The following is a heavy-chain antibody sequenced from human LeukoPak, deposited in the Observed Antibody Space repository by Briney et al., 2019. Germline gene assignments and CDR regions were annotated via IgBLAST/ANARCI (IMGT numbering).Heavy chain of an antibody. CDR2: SNPNSGGT. D-gene: IGHD6-19*01. J-gene: IGHJ5*02. V-gene: IGHV1-2*02. CDR1: RYTFTDYY. CDR3: ARDVRSGWYLAGDWFDP. Sequence: ASVKVSCKASRYTFTDYYMHWVRQAPGQGLEWMGWSNPNSGGTKYAQKFQGRVTMTRDTSISTAYMELSRLRSDDTAIYYCARDVRSGWYLAGDWFDPWGQGTLVTVSS.